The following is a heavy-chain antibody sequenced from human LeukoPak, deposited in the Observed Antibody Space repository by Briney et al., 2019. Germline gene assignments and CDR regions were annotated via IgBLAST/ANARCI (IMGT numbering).Heavy chain of an antibody. CDR3: ASGSGVYMFFDC. J-gene: IGHJ4*02. CDR2: MYRDGTT. V-gene: IGHV3-53*01. Sequence: KAGGSLRLSCAASGFTVSANYMSWVRQASGKGLGWVSVMYRDGTTYYTESVKGRFTLSRDYSRSTLYLQMNSLRAEDTAVYYCASGSGVYMFFDCWGQGTLVTVSS. D-gene: IGHD3-10*01. CDR1: GFTVSANY.